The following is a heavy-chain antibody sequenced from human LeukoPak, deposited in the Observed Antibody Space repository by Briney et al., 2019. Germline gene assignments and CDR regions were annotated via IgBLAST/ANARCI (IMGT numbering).Heavy chain of an antibody. CDR3: ARRYSTRLCYFDY. CDR1: GGSFSVYY. CDR2: IYYSGST. Sequence: SETLSLTCAVYGGSFSVYYWSWIRQPPGKGLEWIGYIYYSGSTNYNPSLKSRVTISVDTSKNQFSLKLSSVTAADTAVYYCARRYSTRLCYFDYWGQGTLVTVSS. J-gene: IGHJ4*02. V-gene: IGHV4-59*08. D-gene: IGHD6-13*01.